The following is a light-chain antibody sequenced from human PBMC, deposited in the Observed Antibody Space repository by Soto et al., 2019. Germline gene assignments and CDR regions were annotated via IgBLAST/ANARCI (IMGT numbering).Light chain of an antibody. CDR1: QSVSNN. J-gene: IGKJ4*01. CDR2: HAS. CDR3: QQYNEWPLT. V-gene: IGKV3-15*01. Sequence: EIVMTQSPATLSVSPGERATLSCRASQSVSNNLAWYQQKPGQAPRLLIYHASTGATGIPDRLSGSWSGTELTLTISSVQAEDFAVYYCQQYNEWPLTFGGGTKVEIK.